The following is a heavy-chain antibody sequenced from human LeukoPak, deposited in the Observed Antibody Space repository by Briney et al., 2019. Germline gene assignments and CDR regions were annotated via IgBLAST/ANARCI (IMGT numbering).Heavy chain of an antibody. CDR2: IYYSGST. J-gene: IGHJ3*02. CDR1: GGSISSYY. D-gene: IGHD3-9*01. CDR3: ARVFYDILSPGVGFDI. Sequence: SETLSLTCTVSGGSISSYYWSWIRQPPGKGLEWIRYIYYSGSTNYNPSLKSRVTISVDTSKNQFSLKLSSVTAADTAVYYCARVFYDILSPGVGFDIWGQGTMVTVSS. V-gene: IGHV4-59*01.